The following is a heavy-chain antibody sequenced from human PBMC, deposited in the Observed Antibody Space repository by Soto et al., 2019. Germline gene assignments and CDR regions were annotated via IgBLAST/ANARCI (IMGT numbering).Heavy chain of an antibody. Sequence: SETLSLTCTVSGGSISSSSYYWGWIRQPPGKGLEWIGSIYYSGSTYYNPSLKSRVTISVDTSKNQFSLKLSSVTAADTAVYYCARQPRILTGYCGHFDYWGQGTLVTVSS. CDR1: GGSISSSSYY. D-gene: IGHD3-9*01. CDR3: ARQPRILTGYCGHFDY. J-gene: IGHJ4*02. V-gene: IGHV4-39*01. CDR2: IYYSGST.